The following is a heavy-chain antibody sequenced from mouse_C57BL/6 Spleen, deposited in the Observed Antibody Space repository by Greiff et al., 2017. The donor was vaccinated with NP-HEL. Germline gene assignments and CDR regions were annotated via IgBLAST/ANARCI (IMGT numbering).Heavy chain of an antibody. J-gene: IGHJ1*03. CDR2: IHPNSGST. Sequence: QVQLQQPGAELVKPGASVKLSCKASGYTFTSYWMHWVKQRPGQGLEWIGMIHPNSGSTNYNEQFKSKATLTVDKSSSTAYLQLSSLTSEDSAVYYCARQEYGNFSYWYFDVWGTGTTVTVSS. D-gene: IGHD2-10*02. V-gene: IGHV1-64*01. CDR1: GYTFTSYW. CDR3: ARQEYGNFSYWYFDV.